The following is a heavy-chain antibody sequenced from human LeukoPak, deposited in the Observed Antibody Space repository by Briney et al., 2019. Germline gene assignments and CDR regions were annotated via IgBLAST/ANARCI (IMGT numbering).Heavy chain of an antibody. V-gene: IGHV3-7*01. CDR3: ARDSSSWYGRYYYYYMDV. Sequence: GGSLRLSCAASGFTFSSYWMSWVRQAPGKGLEWVANIKQDGSEKYYVDSVKGRFTIPRDNAKNSLYLQMNSLRAEDTAVYYCARDSSSWYGRYYYYYMDVWGKGTTVTVSS. CDR2: IKQDGSEK. J-gene: IGHJ6*03. CDR1: GFTFSSYW. D-gene: IGHD6-13*01.